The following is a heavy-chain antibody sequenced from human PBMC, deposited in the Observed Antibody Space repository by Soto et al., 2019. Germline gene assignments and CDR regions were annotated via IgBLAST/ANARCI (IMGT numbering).Heavy chain of an antibody. CDR2: INPNSGAT. D-gene: IGHD2-8*01. CDR3: AMAGHAFCNNGRCPHYYGMDV. V-gene: IGHV1-2*04. J-gene: IGHJ6*02. CDR1: GYTFTGHY. Sequence: QVQLVQSGAEVQRPGASVKVSCKASGYTFTGHYIHWVRQAPGQGPEWMGWINPNSGATKFVQKFQGWVTLTRDTSISTAYMALTRLTADDTAVYFCAMAGHAFCNNGRCPHYYGMDVWGQGTTVVVS.